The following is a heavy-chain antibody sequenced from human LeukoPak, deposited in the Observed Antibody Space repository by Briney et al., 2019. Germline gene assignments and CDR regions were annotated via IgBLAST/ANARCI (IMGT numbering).Heavy chain of an antibody. CDR3: ARHSSGYYPGDDY. Sequence: ASVKVSCKASGYTFTSYDINWVRQATGQGLEWMGWMNPNTGNTGYAQKFQGRVTITSNTSISTAYMELSSLRSEDTAIYYCARHSSGYYPGDDYWGQGTLVTVSP. CDR2: MNPNTGNT. V-gene: IGHV1-8*03. CDR1: GYTFTSYD. D-gene: IGHD3-22*01. J-gene: IGHJ4*02.